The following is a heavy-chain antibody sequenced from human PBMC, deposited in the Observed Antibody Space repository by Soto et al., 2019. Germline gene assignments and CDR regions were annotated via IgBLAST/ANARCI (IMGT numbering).Heavy chain of an antibody. V-gene: IGHV6-1*01. CDR3: ARGAGAGVLGRNYYMDV. CDR1: GDSVSSNSAA. Sequence: SQTLSLTCAISGDSVSSNSAAWNWIRQSPSRGLEWLGRTYYRSKWYNDYAVSVKSRITINPDTSKNQFSLQLNSVTPDDAAVYYYARGAGAGVLGRNYYMDVWGKGTTVTVSS. J-gene: IGHJ6*03. CDR2: TYYRSKWYN. D-gene: IGHD2-8*02.